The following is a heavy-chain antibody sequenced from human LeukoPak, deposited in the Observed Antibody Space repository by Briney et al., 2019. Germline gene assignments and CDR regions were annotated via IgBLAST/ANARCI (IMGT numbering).Heavy chain of an antibody. D-gene: IGHD3-10*01. V-gene: IGHV4-39*07. Sequence: SETLSLTCTVSGDSVSSSNYYWAWIRQPPGKGLEWIGSIYYSGSTYYNPSLKSRVTISVDTSKNQFSLKLSSVTAADTAVYYCARARRGVSGIDWFDPWGQGTLVTVSS. CDR1: GDSVSSSNYY. J-gene: IGHJ5*02. CDR3: ARARRGVSGIDWFDP. CDR2: IYYSGST.